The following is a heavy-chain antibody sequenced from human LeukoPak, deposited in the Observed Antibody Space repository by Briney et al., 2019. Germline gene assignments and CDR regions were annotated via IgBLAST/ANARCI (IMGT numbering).Heavy chain of an antibody. V-gene: IGHV1-2*02. Sequence: ASVKVSCKASGGTFNNYTISWVRQAPGQGLEWMGWINPNSGGTNYAQKFQGRVTMTRDTSISTAYMELSRLRSDDTAVYYCARDLIAVAGTDYYYYMDVWGKGTTVTVSS. CDR1: GGTFNNYT. D-gene: IGHD6-19*01. CDR2: INPNSGGT. J-gene: IGHJ6*03. CDR3: ARDLIAVAGTDYYYYMDV.